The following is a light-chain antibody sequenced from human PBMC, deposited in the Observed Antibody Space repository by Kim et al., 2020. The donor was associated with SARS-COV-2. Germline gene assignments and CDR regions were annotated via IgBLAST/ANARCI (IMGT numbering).Light chain of an antibody. V-gene: IGKV3-20*01. CDR2: GAS. J-gene: IGKJ2*03. Sequence: LSPGERATLSCRASQVVSSSYLAWYQQKPGQAPRLLIYGASSRATGIPDRFSGSGSGTDFTLTISRLEPEDFAVYYCQQYGSSPYSFGQGTKLEI. CDR1: QVVSSSY. CDR3: QQYGSSPYS.